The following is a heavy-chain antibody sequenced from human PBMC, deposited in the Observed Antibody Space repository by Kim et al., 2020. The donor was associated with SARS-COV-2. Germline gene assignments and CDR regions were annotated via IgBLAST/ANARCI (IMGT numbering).Heavy chain of an antibody. V-gene: IGHV1-69*01. Sequence: QGRVTITADESTSTAYMELSSLRSEDTAVYYCARASGDFWSGYYQYYFDYWGQGTLVTVSS. D-gene: IGHD3-3*01. J-gene: IGHJ4*02. CDR3: ARASGDFWSGYYQYYFDY.